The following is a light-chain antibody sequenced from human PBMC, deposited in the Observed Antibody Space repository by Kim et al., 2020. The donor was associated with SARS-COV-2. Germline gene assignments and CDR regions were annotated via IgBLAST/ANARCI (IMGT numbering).Light chain of an antibody. Sequence: ATINCKSSQSVLYSTNNKNYLAWYQHQPGQPPKLLIYWASTRQSGVPDRFSGSASGKDFTLTISSLQAEDVAVYDCQQYYSTLPTFGQGTKVDIK. CDR1: QSVLYSTNNKNY. V-gene: IGKV4-1*01. CDR3: QQYYSTLPT. J-gene: IGKJ1*01. CDR2: WAS.